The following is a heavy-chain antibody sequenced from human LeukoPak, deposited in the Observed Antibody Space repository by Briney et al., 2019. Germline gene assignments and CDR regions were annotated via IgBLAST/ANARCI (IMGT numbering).Heavy chain of an antibody. V-gene: IGHV4-34*01. CDR1: GGSFSGYY. Sequence: SETLSLTCAVYGGSFSGYYWSWIRQPPGKGLEWIGEINHSGSTNYNPSLKSRVTISVDTSKNQFSLKLSSVTAADTAVYYCARGLHYYGSGRPLPTRWFDPWGQGTLVTVSS. D-gene: IGHD3-10*01. CDR2: INHSGST. J-gene: IGHJ5*02. CDR3: ARGLHYYGSGRPLPTRWFDP.